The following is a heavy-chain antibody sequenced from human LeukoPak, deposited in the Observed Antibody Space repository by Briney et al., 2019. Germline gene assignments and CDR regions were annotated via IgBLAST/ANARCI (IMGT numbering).Heavy chain of an antibody. CDR1: GFTVSDNY. J-gene: IGHJ5*02. V-gene: IGHV3-53*01. CDR2: MYSRGDT. CDR3: ARDAPQVPAAGVLAS. Sequence: RGGSLRLSCAASGFTVSDNYMSWVRQAPGKGLEWVSVMYSRGDTYYADSVKGRFTFSRDISKYTLYLQMNGLRTEDTAMYYCARDAPQVPAAGVLASWGQGTLVTVSS. D-gene: IGHD6-13*01.